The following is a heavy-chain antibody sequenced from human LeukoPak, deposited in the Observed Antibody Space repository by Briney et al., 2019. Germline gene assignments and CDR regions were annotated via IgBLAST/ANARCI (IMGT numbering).Heavy chain of an antibody. Sequence: SETLSLTCGVSVGSISSGNWWRWVRQSPGKGLEWIGEIYHNGTPNYNPSLKSRVTISADTFKNHFPLKLTSVTAADTAVYYCATAPILRGEGGEHYKYGMDVWGQGTTVIVSS. D-gene: IGHD2-2*02. J-gene: IGHJ6*02. CDR1: VGSISSGNW. CDR3: ATAPILRGEGGEHYKYGMDV. V-gene: IGHV4/OR15-8*01. CDR2: IYHNGTP.